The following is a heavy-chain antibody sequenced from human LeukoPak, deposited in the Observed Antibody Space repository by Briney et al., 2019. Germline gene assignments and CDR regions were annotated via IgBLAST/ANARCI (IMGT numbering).Heavy chain of an antibody. D-gene: IGHD3-16*01. Sequence: SETLSLTCAVYGGSLSNYYGSWLRQPPGKGLEWIGEINHSGGSSYNPSLKSRVTISIDTSKNHFSLRLNSVTATDTAVYYCARHYGPWGQGTLVTVSS. CDR3: ARHYGP. CDR2: INHSGGS. V-gene: IGHV4-34*01. J-gene: IGHJ4*02. CDR1: GGSLSNYY.